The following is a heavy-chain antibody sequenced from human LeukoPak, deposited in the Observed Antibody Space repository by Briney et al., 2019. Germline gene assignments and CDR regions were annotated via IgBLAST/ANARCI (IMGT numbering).Heavy chain of an antibody. CDR3: ARHSGSGTYYYGMDV. CDR1: GYSFTSYW. Sequence: GESLKISCKGSGYSFTSYWIGWVRQMPGKGLEWMGIIYPGDSDTRYSPSFQGQVTISADKSISTAYLQWSSLKASDTAMYYCARHSGSGTYYYGMDVWGQGTTVTVSS. CDR2: IYPGDSDT. D-gene: IGHD3-10*01. J-gene: IGHJ6*02. V-gene: IGHV5-51*01.